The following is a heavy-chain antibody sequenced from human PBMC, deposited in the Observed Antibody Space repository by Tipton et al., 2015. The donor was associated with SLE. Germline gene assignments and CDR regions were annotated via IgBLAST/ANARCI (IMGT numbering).Heavy chain of an antibody. CDR2: IYDSGTT. D-gene: IGHD3-10*01. Sequence: TLSLTCTVSGGSFSGYYWNWIRQPPGKGLEWIGYIYDSGTTNFNHSLKSRVIISEDTSKNQFSLKLSSVTAADTAVYYCARDRLGVPFDSWGQGTLVTVSS. CDR3: ARDRLGVPFDS. V-gene: IGHV4-59*12. CDR1: GGSFSGYY. J-gene: IGHJ4*02.